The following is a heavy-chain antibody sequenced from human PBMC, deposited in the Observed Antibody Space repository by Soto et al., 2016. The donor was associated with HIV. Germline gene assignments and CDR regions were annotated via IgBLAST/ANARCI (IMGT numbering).Heavy chain of an antibody. CDR1: GFNFSSYW. D-gene: IGHD3-3*01. Sequence: EVQLVESGGGLVQPGGSLRLSCAASGFNFSSYWMHWVRQAPGKGLMWVSRINSDGSNTRYADSVKGRFTISRDNAKNTLYLQMNSLRADDTAVYYCARDRFFLEWFPRTIGVQGTLVTVSS. J-gene: IGHJ4*02. CDR3: ARDRFFLEWFPRTI. CDR2: INSDGSNT. V-gene: IGHV3-74*01.